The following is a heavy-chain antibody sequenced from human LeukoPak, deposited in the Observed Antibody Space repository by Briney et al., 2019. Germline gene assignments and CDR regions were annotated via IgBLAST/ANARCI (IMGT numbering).Heavy chain of an antibody. CDR2: IIPIFGTA. Sequence: SVKVSCKASGGTFSSYAISWVRQAPGQGLEWMGGIIPIFGTANYAQKFQGRVTITADKSTSTAYMELSSLRSEDTAVYYCARGGQQLVLRGWFDPWGQGTLVTVSS. V-gene: IGHV1-69*06. D-gene: IGHD6-13*01. CDR1: GGTFSSYA. CDR3: ARGGQQLVLRGWFDP. J-gene: IGHJ5*02.